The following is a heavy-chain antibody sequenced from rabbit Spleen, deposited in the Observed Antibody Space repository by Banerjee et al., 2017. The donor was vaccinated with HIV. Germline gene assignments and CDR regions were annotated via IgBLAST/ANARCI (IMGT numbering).Heavy chain of an antibody. Sequence: QEQLEESGGGLVKPEGSLTLTCKASGFSFSDRDVMCWVRQAPGKGLEWIACINTATGKAVYATWAKGRLTISRTSSTTVTLQMTSLTAADTATYFCARDSGTSFSSYGMDLWGQGTLVTVS. V-gene: IGHV1S45*01. D-gene: IGHD8-1*01. CDR1: GFSFSDRDV. J-gene: IGHJ6*01. CDR3: ARDSGTSFSSYGMDL. CDR2: INTATGKA.